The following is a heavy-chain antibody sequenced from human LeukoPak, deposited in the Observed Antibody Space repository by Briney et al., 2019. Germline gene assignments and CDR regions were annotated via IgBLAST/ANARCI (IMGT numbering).Heavy chain of an antibody. V-gene: IGHV3-30*02. CDR2: IRYDGSNK. J-gene: IGHJ6*03. CDR1: GFTFSSYV. CDR3: ATDGFGDPYYYYYYYMDV. D-gene: IGHD4-17*01. Sequence: GGSLRLSCAASGFTFSSYVMHWVRQAPGKGLEWVAFIRYDGSNKYYADSVKGRFTISRDNSKNTLYLQMNSLRDEDTAVYYCATDGFGDPYYYYYYYMDVWGKGTTVTISS.